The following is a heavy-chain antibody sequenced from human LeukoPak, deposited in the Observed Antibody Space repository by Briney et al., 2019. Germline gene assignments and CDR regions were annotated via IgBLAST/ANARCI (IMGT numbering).Heavy chain of an antibody. J-gene: IGHJ6*02. V-gene: IGHV3-33*07. D-gene: IGHD2-8*01. CDR2: ICYHGSNY. CDR3: ARDHGDYYYGMDV. Sequence: QSGRSLRLTCAAAGLTFSRYGMEWVRQAAGKGMEWVAVICYHGSNYYYAASVTGPFTISRDNSKNTLYLQMNSLRAEDTAVYYCARDHGDYYYGMDVWGQGTTVTVSS. CDR1: GLTFSRYG.